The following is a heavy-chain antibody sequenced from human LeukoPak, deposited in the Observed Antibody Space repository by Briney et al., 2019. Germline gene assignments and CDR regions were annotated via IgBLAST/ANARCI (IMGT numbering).Heavy chain of an antibody. CDR3: ARTPTIFGVVDYYFYYMDV. CDR1: GGSISSGGYY. V-gene: IGHV4-30-2*01. J-gene: IGHJ6*03. D-gene: IGHD3-3*01. CDR2: IYHSGST. Sequence: SQTLSLTCTVSGGSISSGGYYWSWIRQPPGKGLEWIGYIYHSGSTYYNPSLKSRVTISVDRSKNQFSLKLSSVTAADTAVYYCARTPTIFGVVDYYFYYMDVWGKGTTVTVSS.